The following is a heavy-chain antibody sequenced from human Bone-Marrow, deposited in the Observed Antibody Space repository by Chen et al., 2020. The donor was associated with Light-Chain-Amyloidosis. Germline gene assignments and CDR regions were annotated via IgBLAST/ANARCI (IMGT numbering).Heavy chain of an antibody. CDR3: AKDQQLVRHLFDY. J-gene: IGHJ4*02. V-gene: IGHV3-30*02. CDR1: GFTFSSYG. Sequence: QVQLVESGGGVVQPGGSLRLSCAASGFTFSSYGMHWVRQAPGKGLEWVAFIRYDGSNKYYADSLKGRFTISRDNSKNTLYLQMNSLRAEDTAVYYCAKDQQLVRHLFDYWGQGTLVTVSS. CDR2: IRYDGSNK. D-gene: IGHD6-6*01.